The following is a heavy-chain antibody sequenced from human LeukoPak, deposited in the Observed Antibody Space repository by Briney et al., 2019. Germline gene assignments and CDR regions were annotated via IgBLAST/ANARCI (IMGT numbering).Heavy chain of an antibody. CDR3: ARESGYSSSWPYYYYYGMDV. V-gene: IGHV3-23*01. D-gene: IGHD6-13*01. CDR2: ISGSGGST. CDR1: GFTFSSYA. J-gene: IGHJ6*02. Sequence: GGPLRLSCAASGFTFSSYAMSWVRQAPGKGLEWVSAISGSGGSTYYADSVKGRFTISRDNAKNSLYLQMNSLRAEDTAVYYCARESGYSSSWPYYYYYGMDVWGQGTTVTVSS.